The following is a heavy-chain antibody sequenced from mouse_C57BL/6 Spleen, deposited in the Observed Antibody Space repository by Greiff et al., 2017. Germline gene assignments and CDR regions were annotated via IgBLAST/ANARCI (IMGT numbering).Heavy chain of an antibody. J-gene: IGHJ2*01. CDR3: ARGRPQATDY. D-gene: IGHD3-2*02. CDR2: IYPGDGNT. V-gene: IGHV1-80*01. Sequence: QVHVKQSGAELVKPGASVTISCKVSGYAFSSYWMNWVRQRPGKGLEWIGQIYPGDGNTNYYGKFTGKATLTADYSSSTAYMQLSSQTSEDSAVYFCARGRPQATDYWGQGTTLTVSS. CDR1: GYAFSSYW.